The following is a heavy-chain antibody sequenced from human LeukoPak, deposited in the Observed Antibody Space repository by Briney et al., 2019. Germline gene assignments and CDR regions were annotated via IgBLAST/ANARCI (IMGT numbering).Heavy chain of an antibody. Sequence: SETPSLTCTVSGGSISSYYWSWIRQPAGKGLEWIGRIYTSGSTNYNPSLKSRVTISVGKSKNQFSLKLSSVTAADTAVYYCARDLAGYYDSSAIYYFDYWGQGTLVTVSS. V-gene: IGHV4-4*07. J-gene: IGHJ4*02. CDR2: IYTSGST. CDR1: GGSISSYY. CDR3: ARDLAGYYDSSAIYYFDY. D-gene: IGHD3-22*01.